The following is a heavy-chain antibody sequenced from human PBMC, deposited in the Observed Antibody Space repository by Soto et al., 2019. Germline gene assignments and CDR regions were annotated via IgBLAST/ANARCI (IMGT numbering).Heavy chain of an antibody. Sequence: SVKVSFKASGCTFGSHGSAWVRQAPGQGLEWMGGLIAMLGTPTYARKVQGRATITADESLTSSYLELRSLRSEDTAVYFCARGAMANFDYWGQGTVVTVPQ. D-gene: IGHD5-18*01. CDR2: LIAMLGTP. V-gene: IGHV1-69*13. J-gene: IGHJ4*02. CDR1: GCTFGSHG. CDR3: ARGAMANFDY.